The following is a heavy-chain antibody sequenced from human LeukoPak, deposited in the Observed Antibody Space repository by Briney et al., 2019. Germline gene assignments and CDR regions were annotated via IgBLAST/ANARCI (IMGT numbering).Heavy chain of an antibody. CDR2: IDWDDDR. D-gene: IGHD5-24*01. CDR1: GFLVSTSGMC. V-gene: IGHV2-70*11. J-gene: IGHJ6*02. Sequence: SGPALVKPTQTLTLPCNFSGFLVSTSGMCVSWIRQPPGKALEWLARIDWDDDRYYNSSLKTRLTISKHTSKNQLVLTMTNMDPVDTTTYYCARSSRDHFYNYGMDVWGQGTTVTVSS. CDR3: ARSSRDHFYNYGMDV.